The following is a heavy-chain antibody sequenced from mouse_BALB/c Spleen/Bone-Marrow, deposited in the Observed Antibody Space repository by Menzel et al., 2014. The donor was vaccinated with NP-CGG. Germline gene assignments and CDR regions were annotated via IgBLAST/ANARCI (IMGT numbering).Heavy chain of an antibody. CDR1: GFNIKDYY. J-gene: IGHJ1*01. Sequence: EVQLQQSGAELVRPGALVKLSCKASGFNIKDYYMHWVKQRPEQGLEWIGWMDPENGNTIYDPKFQGKASITADTSSNTAYLQLSSLTSEDTAVYYCASGYYGSSPYWYFDVWGAGTTVTVSS. CDR3: ASGYYGSSPYWYFDV. CDR2: MDPENGNT. D-gene: IGHD1-1*01. V-gene: IGHV14-1*02.